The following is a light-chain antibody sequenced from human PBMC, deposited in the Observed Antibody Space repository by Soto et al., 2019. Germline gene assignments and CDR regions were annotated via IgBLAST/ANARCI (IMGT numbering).Light chain of an antibody. CDR2: DVN. V-gene: IGLV2-14*03. Sequence: QSVLTQPASVSGSPGQSITISCTGTNSDVGSSNSVSWYQHHPGKAPKLIIYDVNSRPSGVSNRFSGSKSGNTASLTISGLQVEDEADYYCSSYTNNSHNCVFGTGTKVTVL. J-gene: IGLJ1*01. CDR1: NSDVGSSNS. CDR3: SSYTNNSHNCV.